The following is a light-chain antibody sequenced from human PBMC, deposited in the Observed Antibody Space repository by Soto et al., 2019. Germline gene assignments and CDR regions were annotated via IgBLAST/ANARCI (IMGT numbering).Light chain of an antibody. J-gene: IGKJ4*01. Sequence: EVVMTQSPATLSVSPGEGVTLSCRASQVIGDTLAWYQHKPGQTPRLLIYDTSTRATGVPARFSGSRSGPEFNSTINSLQSEDFAIYYCQPYHNWPLTFGGGTKVESK. CDR2: DTS. CDR1: QVIGDT. CDR3: QPYHNWPLT. V-gene: IGKV3-15*01.